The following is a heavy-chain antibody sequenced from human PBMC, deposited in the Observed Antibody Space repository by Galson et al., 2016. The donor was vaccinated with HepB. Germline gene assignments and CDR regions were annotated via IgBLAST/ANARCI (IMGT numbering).Heavy chain of an antibody. D-gene: IGHD4-17*01. V-gene: IGHV4-61*02. CDR1: GDSITSGSYY. J-gene: IGHJ4*02. CDR2: VYPSGST. CDR3: ARGLKYGDYEDQ. Sequence: TLSLTCNVSGDSITSGSYYWGWIRQPAGKTLEWLGRVYPSGSTNYNPSVRSRVSISIDTSRSQFSLNLRSVTATDTAVYFCARGLKYGDYEDQWSQGTLVTVSS.